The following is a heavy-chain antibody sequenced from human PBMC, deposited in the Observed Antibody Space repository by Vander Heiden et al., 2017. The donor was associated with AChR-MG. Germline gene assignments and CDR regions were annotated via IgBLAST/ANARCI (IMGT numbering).Heavy chain of an antibody. J-gene: IGHJ3*02. Sequence: QVQLQESGPGLVKPSETLSLTCTVAGGSISSYYWSWSRQPAGKGLEWIGRIYTSGSTNYNPSLKSRVTMSVDTSKNQFSLKLSSVTAADTAVYYCARDSLLGPQGWELKVAFDIWGQGTMVTVSS. CDR2: IYTSGST. V-gene: IGHV4-4*07. CDR1: GGSISSYY. CDR3: ARDSLLGPQGWELKVAFDI. D-gene: IGHD1-26*01.